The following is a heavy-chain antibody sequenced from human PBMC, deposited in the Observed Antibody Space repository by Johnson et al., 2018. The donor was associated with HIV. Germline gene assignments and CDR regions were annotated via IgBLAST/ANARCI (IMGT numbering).Heavy chain of an antibody. CDR1: GFTFSSYG. CDR3: ARSPGYSLLDAFDI. D-gene: IGHD1-26*01. CDR2: IRYDGSNK. J-gene: IGHJ3*02. Sequence: QVQLVESGGGVVQPGGSLRLSCAASGFTFSSYGMHWVRQAPGKGLEWVAFIRYDGSNKYYADSVKGRFTVSRDNSKNTLDLQMNSLRAEDTAVYYCARSPGYSLLDAFDIWGQGTMVTVSS. V-gene: IGHV3-30*02.